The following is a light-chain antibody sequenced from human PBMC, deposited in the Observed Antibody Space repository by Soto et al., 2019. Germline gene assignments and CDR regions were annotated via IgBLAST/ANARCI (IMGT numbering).Light chain of an antibody. CDR1: SSDVGGYNY. V-gene: IGLV2-11*01. J-gene: IGLJ1*01. Sequence: QSVLTQPRSVSGSPGHSVTISCTGTSSDVGGYNYVSWYQQHPGKAPKLMIYDVSKRPSGVPDRFSGSKSGNTASLTISGLQAEDEADNYCCSYAGSYPHVFRPGTKVTVL. CDR3: CSYAGSYPHV. CDR2: DVS.